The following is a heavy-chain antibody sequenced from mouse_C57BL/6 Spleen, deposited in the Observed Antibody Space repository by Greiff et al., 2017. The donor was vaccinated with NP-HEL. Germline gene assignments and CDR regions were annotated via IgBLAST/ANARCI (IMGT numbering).Heavy chain of an antibody. D-gene: IGHD1-3*01. V-gene: IGHV5-17*01. Sequence: DVMLVESGGGLVKPGGSLKLSCAASGFTFSDYGMHWVRQAPEKGLEWVAYISSGSSTIYYADTVKGRFTISRDNAKNTLFLQMTSLRSEDTAMYYCARPWGKGAMDYWGQGTSVTVSS. CDR2: ISSGSSTI. CDR1: GFTFSDYG. CDR3: ARPWGKGAMDY. J-gene: IGHJ4*01.